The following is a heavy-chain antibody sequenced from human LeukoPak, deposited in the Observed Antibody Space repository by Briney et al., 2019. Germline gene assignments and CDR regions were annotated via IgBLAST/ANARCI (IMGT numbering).Heavy chain of an antibody. CDR3: AKDWREGATYFDY. V-gene: IGHV3-23*01. CDR2: IGGNGGST. Sequence: GGCLRLSCAASGFTFSSYAMSWVRQAPGKGLEWVSDIGGNGGSTYYADSVKGRFTISRDNSKNTLYLQMNSLTAEDTAVYYCAKDWREGATYFDYWGQGTLVTVSS. J-gene: IGHJ4*02. CDR1: GFTFSSYA. D-gene: IGHD1-26*01.